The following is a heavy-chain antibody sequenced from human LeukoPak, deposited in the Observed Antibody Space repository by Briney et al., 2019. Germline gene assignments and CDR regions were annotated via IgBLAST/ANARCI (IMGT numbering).Heavy chain of an antibody. Sequence: GGSLRLSCAASGFTFSTYNMNWVRQAPGKGLEWVSSIGSSSSYISYADSVKGRFTISRDNAKNSLYLQMNSLRAEDTAVHYCARLIRGSYFFDYWGQGTLVTVSS. CDR2: IGSSSSYI. CDR3: ARLIRGSYFFDY. CDR1: GFTFSTYN. V-gene: IGHV3-21*01. D-gene: IGHD1-26*01. J-gene: IGHJ4*02.